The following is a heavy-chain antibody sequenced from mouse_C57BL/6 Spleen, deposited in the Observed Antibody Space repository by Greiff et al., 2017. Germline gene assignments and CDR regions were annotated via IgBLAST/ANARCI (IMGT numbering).Heavy chain of an antibody. CDR1: GYTFTDYY. D-gene: IGHD1-1*01. V-gene: IGHV1-19*01. J-gene: IGHJ2*01. Sequence: EVQLQQSGPVLVKPGASVKMSCKASGYTFTDYYMNWVKQSHGKSLEWIGVINPYNGGTSYNQKFEGKATLTVDKSSSTAYMELNSLTSEDSAVYYCARMEYYGSSLYYFDYWGQGTTLTVSS. CDR3: ARMEYYGSSLYYFDY. CDR2: INPYNGGT.